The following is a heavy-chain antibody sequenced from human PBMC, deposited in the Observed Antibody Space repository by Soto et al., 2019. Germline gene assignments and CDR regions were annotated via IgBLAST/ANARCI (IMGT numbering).Heavy chain of an antibody. CDR2: ISSTSGYI. V-gene: IGHV3-21*01. Sequence: EVQLVESGGGLVKPGGSLRLSCAASGFPFISYSLNWVRQAPGKGLEWVSSISSTSGYIYYADSLKGRFTISRDNAENSVFLQMTSLRAEDTAVYSCARGPLIVATALDFESWGQGTLVTVSS. CDR3: ARGPLIVATALDFES. CDR1: GFPFISYS. J-gene: IGHJ4*02. D-gene: IGHD5-12*01.